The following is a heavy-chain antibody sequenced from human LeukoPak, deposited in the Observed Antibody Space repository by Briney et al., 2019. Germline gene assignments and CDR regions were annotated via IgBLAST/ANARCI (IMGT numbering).Heavy chain of an antibody. CDR3: ARDFIRGAPDYLDL. Sequence: GGSPRLSCTAFGFTFSSYPFHWVRQAPGKGLEWVAVIGYDGVYKFYTDSVKGRFTISRDDSKSTLYLQMDSLRAEDTAVYYCARDFIRGAPDYLDLWGQGTLVTVSS. V-gene: IGHV3-30*04. D-gene: IGHD3-10*01. CDR1: GFTFSSYP. J-gene: IGHJ4*02. CDR2: IGYDGVYK.